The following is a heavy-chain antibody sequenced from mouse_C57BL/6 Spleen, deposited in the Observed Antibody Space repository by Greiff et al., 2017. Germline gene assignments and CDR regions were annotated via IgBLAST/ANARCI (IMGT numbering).Heavy chain of an antibody. V-gene: IGHV1-69*01. D-gene: IGHD2-4*01. J-gene: IGHJ3*01. Sequence: QVQLQQPGAELVMPGASVKLSCKASGYTFTSYWMHWVKQRPGQGLEWIGEIDPSDSYTNYNQKFKGKSTLTVDTSSSTAYMQLSSLTSEDSAVYYCARYDYDGAYWGQGTLVTVAA. CDR1: GYTFTSYW. CDR3: ARYDYDGAY. CDR2: IDPSDSYT.